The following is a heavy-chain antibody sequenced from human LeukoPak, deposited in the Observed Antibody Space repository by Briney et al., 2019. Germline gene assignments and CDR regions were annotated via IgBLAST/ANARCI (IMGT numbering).Heavy chain of an antibody. V-gene: IGHV4-39*01. CDR3: ARQEGTHFDY. CDR2: IYYSGST. D-gene: IGHD1-14*01. J-gene: IGHJ4*02. Sequence: SETLSLTCTVSGGSISSSSYYWGWIRQPPGKGLEWIGSIYYSGSTYYNPSLKHRVTISVETSKTQFSLKLSSVTAADTAVYYCARQEGTHFDYWGQGTLVTVSS. CDR1: GGSISSSSYY.